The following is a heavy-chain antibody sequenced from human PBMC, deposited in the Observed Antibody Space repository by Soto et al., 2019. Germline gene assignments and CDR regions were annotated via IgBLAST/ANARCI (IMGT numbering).Heavy chain of an antibody. J-gene: IGHJ4*02. Sequence: EVQLVESGGGLVKPGGSLRLSCAASGITFSSYAMNWVRQAPGKGLEWVSSISSSSNYIYYADSVKGRFTISRDNAKNSLYLQMNSLRADDTAVYYCATTRKPDYWGQGTLVTVSS. D-gene: IGHD5-12*01. CDR3: ATTRKPDY. V-gene: IGHV3-21*01. CDR1: GITFSSYA. CDR2: ISSSSNYI.